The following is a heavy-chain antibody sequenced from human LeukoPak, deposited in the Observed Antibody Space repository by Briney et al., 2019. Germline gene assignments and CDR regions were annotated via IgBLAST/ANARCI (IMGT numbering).Heavy chain of an antibody. J-gene: IGHJ3*02. CDR2: IYGGGST. V-gene: IGHV3-53*01. CDR3: ARARIVGATRAFDI. CDR1: GFTVSSNY. Sequence: GSLTLSCAASGFTVSSNYMSWVRQAPGKGLEWVSVIYGGGSTYYADPVKGRFIISRDNSKNTLYLQMNSLRAEDTAVYYCARARIVGATRAFDIWGQGAILAVSS. D-gene: IGHD1-26*01.